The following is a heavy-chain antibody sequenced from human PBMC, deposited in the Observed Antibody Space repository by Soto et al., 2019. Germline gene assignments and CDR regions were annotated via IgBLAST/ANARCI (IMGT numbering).Heavy chain of an antibody. CDR1: GGHFCAYS. J-gene: IGHJ6*02. D-gene: IGHD3-10*01. CDR3: AFGWLSYPDFGLDI. V-gene: IGHV1-69*06. Sequence: QVRVVQSGTEVKKPGSSVKVSCRASGGHFCAYSLNWVRQAPGQGLEWVGGFIPVFGTTHYAPNFQGRLSVSADRGSTTASAYMELSGLKSDDTAIYYCAFGWLSYPDFGLDIWGRGTTVIVSS. CDR2: FIPVFGTT.